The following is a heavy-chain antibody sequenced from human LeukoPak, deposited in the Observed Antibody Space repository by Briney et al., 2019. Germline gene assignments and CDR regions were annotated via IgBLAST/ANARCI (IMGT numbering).Heavy chain of an antibody. V-gene: IGHV1-2*06. CDR2: INPNSGGT. D-gene: IGHD6-13*01. CDR3: ARRIAAAGHFDY. J-gene: IGHJ4*02. Sequence: GASVKVSCKASGYTFTGYYLYWVRQAPGQGLEWMGRINPNSGGTNYAQKFRGRVTMTRDTSISTAYMELSSLRSDDTAVFYCARRIAAAGHFDYWGQGTLVTVSS. CDR1: GYTFTGYY.